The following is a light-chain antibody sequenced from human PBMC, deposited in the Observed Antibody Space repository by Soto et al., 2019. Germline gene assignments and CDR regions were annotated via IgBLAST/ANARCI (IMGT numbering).Light chain of an antibody. Sequence: EVVLMQSPDTLSLSPGERATLSCRASQSVTANYLAWYQQRPGQAPRLLIHGASSRATGIPDRFSGSGSGTDFTLTISRLEPEDFAVYYCQQYGTSPWTFGQGTKVEIK. CDR1: QSVTANY. CDR2: GAS. CDR3: QQYGTSPWT. J-gene: IGKJ1*01. V-gene: IGKV3-20*01.